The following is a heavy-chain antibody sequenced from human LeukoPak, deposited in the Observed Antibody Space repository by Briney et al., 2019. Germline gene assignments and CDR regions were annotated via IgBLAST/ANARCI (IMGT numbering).Heavy chain of an antibody. CDR2: ISDDGTFT. V-gene: IGHV3-30-3*01. Sequence: GGSLRLSCAASGFTFSRYAIHWVRQAPGKGLEWVAVISDDGTFTLYGDSVRGRFTVSSDSSKNTLYLQMNSLRPEDTAVYYCARDPYRDAPDYFDYWGQGTLVTVSS. D-gene: IGHD1-14*01. CDR3: ARDPYRDAPDYFDY. J-gene: IGHJ4*02. CDR1: GFTFSRYA.